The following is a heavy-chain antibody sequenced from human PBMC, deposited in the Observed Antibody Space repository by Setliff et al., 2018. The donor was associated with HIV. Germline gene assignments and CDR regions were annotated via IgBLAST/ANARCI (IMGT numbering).Heavy chain of an antibody. CDR1: GFTFSNYG. J-gene: IGHJ4*02. Sequence: GGSLRLSCAASGFTFSNYGMHCVRQAPGKGLGLVAVISYDESNKYYADSVKGRFTISRDNSKNPLYLQMNSLRPEDTAVYYCAKDPLTFGGVILTPYFDYGGQGTLVTVSS. D-gene: IGHD3-16*02. CDR2: ISYDESNK. CDR3: AKDPLTFGGVILTPYFDY. V-gene: IGHV3-30*18.